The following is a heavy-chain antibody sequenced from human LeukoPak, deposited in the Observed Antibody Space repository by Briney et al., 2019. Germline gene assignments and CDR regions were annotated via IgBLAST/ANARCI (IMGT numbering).Heavy chain of an antibody. D-gene: IGHD2-8*01. J-gene: IGHJ4*02. CDR1: GFTFSIYA. Sequence: QPGGSLRLSCAASGFTFSIYAMSWVRQAPGKGLQWVSSITSSGDGTYYADSVKGRFTISRDNSKNTLYLQMNSLKSEDTALYYCAKIPVDPGLVLWGQGTLVTVSS. CDR2: ITSSGDGT. V-gene: IGHV3-23*01. CDR3: AKIPVDPGLVL.